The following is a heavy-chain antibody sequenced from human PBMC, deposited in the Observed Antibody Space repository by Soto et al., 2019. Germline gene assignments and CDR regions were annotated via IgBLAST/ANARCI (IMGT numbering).Heavy chain of an antibody. V-gene: IGHV1-69*13. J-gene: IGHJ4*02. Sequence: SVKVSCKASGGTFSSYAISWVRQAPGQGLEWMGGIIPIFGTANYAQKFQGRVTITADESTSTAYMELSSLRSEDTAVYYCARDHTLVTAMLQRFSRPTYYFDYWGQGTLVTVPS. D-gene: IGHD2-21*02. CDR3: ARDHTLVTAMLQRFSRPTYYFDY. CDR2: IIPIFGTA. CDR1: GGTFSSYA.